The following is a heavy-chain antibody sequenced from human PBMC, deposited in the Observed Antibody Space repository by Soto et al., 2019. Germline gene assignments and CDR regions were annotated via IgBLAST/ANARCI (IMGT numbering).Heavy chain of an antibody. CDR2: INHSGST. CDR1: GGSFSGYY. CDR3: ARGPILRFKGRFWRETGMDV. V-gene: IGHV4-34*01. Sequence: SETLSLTCAVYGGSFSGYYWSWIRQPPGKVLEWIGEINHSGSTNYNPSLKSRVTISVDTSKNQFSLKLSAVTAADTAVYYCARGPILRFKGRFWRETGMDVWGQGTTVTVSS. J-gene: IGHJ6*02. D-gene: IGHD3-3*01.